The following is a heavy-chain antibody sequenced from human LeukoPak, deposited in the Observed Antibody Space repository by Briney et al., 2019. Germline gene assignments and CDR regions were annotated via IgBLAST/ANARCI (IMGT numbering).Heavy chain of an antibody. J-gene: IGHJ4*02. Sequence: SETLSLTCTVSGGSISSSSYYWGWIRQPPGKGLEWIGSIYYSGSTYCNPSLKSRVTISVDTSKNQFSLKLSSVTAADTAVYYCARKGAVAGPYYFDYWGQGTLVTVSS. CDR1: GGSISSSSYY. CDR3: ARKGAVAGPYYFDY. D-gene: IGHD6-19*01. CDR2: IYYSGST. V-gene: IGHV4-39*01.